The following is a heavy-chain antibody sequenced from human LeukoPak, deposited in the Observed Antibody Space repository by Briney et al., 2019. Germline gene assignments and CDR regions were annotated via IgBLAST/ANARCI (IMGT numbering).Heavy chain of an antibody. CDR1: GCTFSSHA. CDR2: ISGSGGST. J-gene: IGHJ4*02. D-gene: IGHD2-2*02. Sequence: GGSLRLSCAASGCTFSSHAMTWVRQAPGKGLEWVSAISGSGGSTYHADSVKGRFTISRDNSKNTLFLQMNSLRADDTAVYYCAKYTRVPYFDYWGQGTLVTVSS. CDR3: AKYTRVPYFDY. V-gene: IGHV3-23*01.